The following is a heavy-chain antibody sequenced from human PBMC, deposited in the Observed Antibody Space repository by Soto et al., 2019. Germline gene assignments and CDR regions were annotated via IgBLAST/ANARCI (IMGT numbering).Heavy chain of an antibody. Sequence: QVQLVQSGAEVKKPGSSVKVSCKASGGTFSSYAISWVRQVPGQGLEWMGGIIPIFGTANYAQKFQGRVTITADESTSTAYMELSSLRSEDTAVYYCAREANIVRGDYYYYGMDVWGQGTTVTVSS. CDR1: GGTFSSYA. CDR2: IIPIFGTA. D-gene: IGHD5-12*01. CDR3: AREANIVRGDYYYYGMDV. J-gene: IGHJ6*02. V-gene: IGHV1-69*01.